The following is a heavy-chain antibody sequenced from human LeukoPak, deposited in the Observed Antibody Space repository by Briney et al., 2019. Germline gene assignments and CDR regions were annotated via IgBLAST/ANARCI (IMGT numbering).Heavy chain of an antibody. CDR2: INSDGSRT. Sequence: QPGGSLRLSCAASGFTFSSYWMYWVRQAPGKGLVWVSRINSDGSRTNYADSVKGRLTISRDNAKNTLYLQMNSLRAEDTAVYYCARRGYSAYDFWGQGTLVTVSS. D-gene: IGHD5-12*01. CDR3: ARRGYSAYDF. CDR1: GFTFSSYW. J-gene: IGHJ4*02. V-gene: IGHV3-74*01.